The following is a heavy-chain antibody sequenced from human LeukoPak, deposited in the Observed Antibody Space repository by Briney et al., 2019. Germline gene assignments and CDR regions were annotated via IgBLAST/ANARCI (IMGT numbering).Heavy chain of an antibody. V-gene: IGHV3-11*01. CDR2: ISTSGSTI. CDR3: ARDPQRRDGYNFDS. J-gene: IGHJ4*02. CDR1: GFTFSDYS. D-gene: IGHD5-24*01. Sequence: PGGSLRLSCAASGFTFSDYSMTWIRRAPGKGLEWLSYISTSGSTIYYAASVKGRFTISRDHAQNSLYLQMNSLRAEDAAVYYCARDPQRRDGYNFDSWGQGILVTVSS.